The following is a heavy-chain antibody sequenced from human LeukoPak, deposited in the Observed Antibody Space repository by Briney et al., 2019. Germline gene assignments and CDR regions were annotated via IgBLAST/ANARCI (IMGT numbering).Heavy chain of an antibody. CDR2: SYWNDDK. J-gene: IGHJ6*03. V-gene: IGHV2-5*01. Sequence: SGPTLVNPTQILTLTCTLSGVSLSTSGVGVGWIRQPPGKSLEWLALSYWNDDKRYSPSLKRRRTITKGTSKNQVVLTMTNMDHVDTATYYCVRELLWFGKGPEPYTDVCGKGTTVTVSS. CDR1: GVSLSTSGVG. D-gene: IGHD3-10*01. CDR3: VRELLWFGKGPEPYTDV.